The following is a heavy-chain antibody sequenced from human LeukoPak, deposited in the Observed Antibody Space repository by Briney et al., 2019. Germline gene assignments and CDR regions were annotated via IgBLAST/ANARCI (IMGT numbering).Heavy chain of an antibody. D-gene: IGHD3-3*01. CDR2: IYYSGST. V-gene: IGHV4-59*01. J-gene: IGHJ3*02. Sequence: PSETLSLTCTVSGGSISSYYWSWIRQPPGKGLEWIGYIYYSGSTNYSPSLKSRVTISVDTSKNQFSLKLSSVTAADTAVYYCAVSGVDAFDIWGQGTMITVSS. CDR3: AVSGVDAFDI. CDR1: GGSISSYY.